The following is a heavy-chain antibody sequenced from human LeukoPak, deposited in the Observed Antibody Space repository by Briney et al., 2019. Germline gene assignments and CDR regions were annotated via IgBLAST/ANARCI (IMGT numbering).Heavy chain of an antibody. Sequence: GGSVRLSCAASGFIFSDYEMNWVRQAPGKGLEWVSGIIGGAGSTYYADSVKGRFTISRDNSKNTLYLQMNSLRAEDTAVYYCAHGSMYQLDYWGQGTQVTVSS. V-gene: IGHV3-23*01. D-gene: IGHD2-2*01. CDR2: IIGGAGST. CDR3: AHGSMYQLDY. J-gene: IGHJ4*02. CDR1: GFIFSDYE.